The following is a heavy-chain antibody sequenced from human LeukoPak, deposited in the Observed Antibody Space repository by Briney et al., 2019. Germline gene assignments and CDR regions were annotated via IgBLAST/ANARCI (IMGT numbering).Heavy chain of an antibody. Sequence: GGSLRLPCAASGFTFSSYWMSWVRQAPGKGLEWVANIKQDGSEKYYVDSVKGRFTISRDNAKNSLYLQMNSLRAEDTAVYYCARDQFPFGVVIEDAFDIWGQGTMVTVSS. J-gene: IGHJ3*02. CDR3: ARDQFPFGVVIEDAFDI. CDR1: GFTFSSYW. V-gene: IGHV3-7*01. D-gene: IGHD3-3*01. CDR2: IKQDGSEK.